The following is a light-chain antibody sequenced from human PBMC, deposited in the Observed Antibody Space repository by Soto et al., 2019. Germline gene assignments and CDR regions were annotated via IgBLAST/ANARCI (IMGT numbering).Light chain of an antibody. V-gene: IGKV1-5*01. CDR2: DAS. J-gene: IGKJ1*01. Sequence: DIQMTQSPSTLSGSVGDRVTITCRASQTISSGLAWYQQKPGRAPKLLIYDASSLESGVPSRFSGSGSGTKCTLTISSLQADDFGTYYCQQYNFYWSFGQGTKVDIK. CDR3: QQYNFYWS. CDR1: QTISSG.